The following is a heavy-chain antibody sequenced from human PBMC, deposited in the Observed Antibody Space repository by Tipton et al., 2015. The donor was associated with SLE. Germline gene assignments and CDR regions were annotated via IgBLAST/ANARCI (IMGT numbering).Heavy chain of an antibody. CDR1: GGSISSDY. CDR3: ARDRAYSSEWSEWFDP. D-gene: IGHD6-25*01. Sequence: GLVKPSETLSLTCTVSGGSISSDYWTWIRQPPGKGLEWIGSIFYTGSTTYNPSLKSRLTMSVDTPKNQFSLKLTSVTAADTAVYYCARDRAYSSEWSEWFDPWGQGTLVTVSS. V-gene: IGHV4-59*01. J-gene: IGHJ5*02. CDR2: IFYTGST.